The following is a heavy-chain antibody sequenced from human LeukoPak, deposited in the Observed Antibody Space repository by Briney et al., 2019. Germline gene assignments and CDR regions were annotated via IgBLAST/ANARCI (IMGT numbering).Heavy chain of an antibody. CDR2: ISGSAGST. D-gene: IGHD6-13*01. V-gene: IGHV3-23*01. CDR1: AFTFSSYA. J-gene: IGHJ2*01. CDR3: ALNIAAAGTYRIRRYLDL. Sequence: GGSLRLSCAASAFTFSSYAMSWVRQTPGKGLEWVSVISGSAGSTSYADSVKGRFTISRDNSKNTLYLQMNSLRAEDTAVYYCALNIAAAGTYRIRRYLDLWGRGTLVTVSS.